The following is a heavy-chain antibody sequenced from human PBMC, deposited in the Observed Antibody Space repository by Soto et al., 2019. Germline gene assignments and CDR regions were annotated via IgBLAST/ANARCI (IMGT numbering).Heavy chain of an antibody. CDR1: GGSVSSGSYY. Sequence: SETLSLTCTVSGGSVSSGSYYWSWIRQPPGKGLEWIGYIYYSGSTNYNPSLKSRVTISVDTSKNQFSLKLSSVTAADTAVYYCARGSGSYGFKWGQGTLVTVSS. CDR2: IYYSGST. V-gene: IGHV4-61*01. J-gene: IGHJ4*02. CDR3: ARGSGSYGFK. D-gene: IGHD5-18*01.